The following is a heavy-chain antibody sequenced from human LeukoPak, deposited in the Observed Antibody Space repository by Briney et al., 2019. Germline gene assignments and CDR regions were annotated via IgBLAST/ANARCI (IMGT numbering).Heavy chain of an antibody. D-gene: IGHD3-16*01. CDR1: GFTFGLHF. J-gene: IGHJ4*02. CDR2: INPDGSIK. CDR3: ARGVDVADY. V-gene: IGHV3-7*01. Sequence: RGSLRLSCVASGFTFGLHFMSWVRQAPGGGLEWVANINPDGSIKFHADSVKGRFTISRDNARNSVYLQMNSLRGEDTAVYYCARGVDVADYWGQGTLVAVSS.